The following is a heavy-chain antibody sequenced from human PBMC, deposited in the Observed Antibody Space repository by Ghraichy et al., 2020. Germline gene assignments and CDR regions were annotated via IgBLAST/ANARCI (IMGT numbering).Heavy chain of an antibody. J-gene: IGHJ4*02. D-gene: IGHD6-6*01. CDR3: ARGRMGIAARFLPRYFDY. CDR1: GGSFSGYY. V-gene: IGHV4-34*01. CDR2: INHSGST. Sequence: SETLSLTCAVYGGSFSGYYWSWIRQPPGKGLEWIGEINHSGSTNYNPSLKSRVTISVDTSKNQFSLKLSSVTAADTAVYYCARGRMGIAARFLPRYFDYWGQGTLVTVSS.